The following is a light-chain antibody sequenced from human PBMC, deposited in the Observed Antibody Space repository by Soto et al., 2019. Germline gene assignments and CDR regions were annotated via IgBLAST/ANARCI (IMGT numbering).Light chain of an antibody. Sequence: QSVLTQPASVSGSPGQSITISCSGTSSDVGAYNYVTWYQQYPGKAPKLMIYEVSNRPSGVSNRFSGSKSGNTASLTISGLQAEDEADYYCSSCTSSTTYVFGTGTKLTVL. J-gene: IGLJ1*01. CDR2: EVS. CDR1: SSDVGAYNY. V-gene: IGLV2-14*01. CDR3: SSCTSSTTYV.